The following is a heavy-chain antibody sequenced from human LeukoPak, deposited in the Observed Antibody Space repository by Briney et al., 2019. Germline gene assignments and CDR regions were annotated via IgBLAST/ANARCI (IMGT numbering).Heavy chain of an antibody. CDR1: GFTFSSYA. V-gene: IGHV3-30*04. J-gene: IGHJ4*02. Sequence: GRSLRLSCAASGFTFSSYAMHWVRQAPGKGLEWVAVISYDGSNKYYADSVKGRFTISRDNSKNTLYLQMNSLRAEDTAVYYCAKTPIYSGSFRYYFDYWGQGTLVTVSS. CDR2: ISYDGSNK. CDR3: AKTPIYSGSFRYYFDY. D-gene: IGHD1-26*01.